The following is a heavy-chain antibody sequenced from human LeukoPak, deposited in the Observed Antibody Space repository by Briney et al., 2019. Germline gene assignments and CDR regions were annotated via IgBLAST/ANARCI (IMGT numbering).Heavy chain of an antibody. J-gene: IGHJ4*02. CDR1: GFTFSTYW. CDR2: IKQDGSEE. Sequence: PGGSLRLSCVASGFTFSTYWMSWVRQAPGKGLEWVANIKQDGSEEYYVDSVKGRFTISRDNAKNSLYLQMNSLRAEDTAVYYCVRRPNQCDSSGPNWGQGTLVTVSS. V-gene: IGHV3-7*01. D-gene: IGHD3-22*01. CDR3: VRRPNQCDSSGPN.